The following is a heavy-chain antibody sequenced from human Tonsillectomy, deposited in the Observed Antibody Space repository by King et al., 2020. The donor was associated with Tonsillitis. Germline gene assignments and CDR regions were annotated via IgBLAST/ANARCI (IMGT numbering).Heavy chain of an antibody. CDR1: GFTFSSNW. J-gene: IGHJ4*02. D-gene: IGHD1-26*01. V-gene: IGHV3-7*03. CDR3: ARRYSGSYRIDY. Sequence: VQLVESGGGLVQPGGSLRLSCAASGFTFSSNWMSWVRQAPGKGLEWVANIKQDGSEKYYVDSVKGRFTISRDNAKNSLYLQMNSLRAEDTAVYYCARRYSGSYRIDYWGQGTLVTVSS. CDR2: IKQDGSEK.